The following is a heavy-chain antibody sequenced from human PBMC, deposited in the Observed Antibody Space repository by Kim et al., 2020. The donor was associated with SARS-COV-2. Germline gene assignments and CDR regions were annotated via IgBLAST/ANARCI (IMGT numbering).Heavy chain of an antibody. CDR3: ARDLPIYCSGGSCYSYYYGMDV. D-gene: IGHD2-15*01. CDR2: ISYDGSNK. Sequence: GGSLRLSCAASGFTFSSYAMHWVRQAPGKGLEWVAVISYDGSNKYYADSVKGRFTISRDNSKNTLYLQMNSLRAEDTAVYYCARDLPIYCSGGSCYSYYYGMDVWGQGTTVTVSS. V-gene: IGHV3-30-3*01. J-gene: IGHJ6*02. CDR1: GFTFSSYA.